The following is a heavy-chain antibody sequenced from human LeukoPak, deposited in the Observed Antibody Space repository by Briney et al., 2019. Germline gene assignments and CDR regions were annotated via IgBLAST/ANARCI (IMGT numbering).Heavy chain of an antibody. CDR1: GGSISSYY. V-gene: IGHV4-4*09. J-gene: IGHJ5*02. Sequence: SETLSLTCTVSGGSISSYYSSWIRQPPGKGLEWIGYIYTSGSTNYNPSLKSRVTISVDTSKNQFSLKLSSVTAADTAVYYCARLIAAAVADWFDPWGQGTLVTVSS. D-gene: IGHD6-13*01. CDR3: ARLIAAAVADWFDP. CDR2: IYTSGST.